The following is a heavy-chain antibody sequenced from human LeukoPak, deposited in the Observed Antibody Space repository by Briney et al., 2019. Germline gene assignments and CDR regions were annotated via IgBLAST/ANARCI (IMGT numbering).Heavy chain of an antibody. CDR3: AREGIAAAGLDAFDV. Sequence: GGSLRLSCAASGFTVSSNYMSWVRQAPGKGLEWVSVIYSGGSTYYADSVKDRFTISRDNSKNTLYLQMNSLRAEDTAVYYCAREGIAAAGLDAFDVWGQGTMVTVSS. CDR1: GFTVSSNY. J-gene: IGHJ3*01. D-gene: IGHD6-13*01. V-gene: IGHV3-66*01. CDR2: IYSGGST.